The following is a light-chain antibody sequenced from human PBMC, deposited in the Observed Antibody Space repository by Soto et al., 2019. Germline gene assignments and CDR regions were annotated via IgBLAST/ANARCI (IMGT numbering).Light chain of an antibody. J-gene: IGLJ2*01. CDR3: GAWDSSLSAGG. CDR2: DNN. V-gene: IGLV1-51*01. CDR1: NSNIGSND. Sequence: QSVLTQPPSVSAAPGQKVTISCSGSNSNIGSNDVSWYQQLPGTGPKLLIYDNNKRPSGIPDRFSGSRSGTSATLGITGLQTGDEADYYCGAWDSSLSAGGLGGGTKVTVL.